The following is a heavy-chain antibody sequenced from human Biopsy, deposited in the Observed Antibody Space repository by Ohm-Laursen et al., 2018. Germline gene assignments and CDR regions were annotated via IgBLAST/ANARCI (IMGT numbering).Heavy chain of an antibody. V-gene: IGHV3-74*01. D-gene: IGHD2-2*01. Sequence: SLRLSCTAPGFTFSSYWMHWVRQAPGKGPVWVSRINSDGSSTSYADSVKGRFTISRDNAKNTLYLQMDSLRVEDTAVYYCARRSTTYCSSTSCSFDYWGQGTLVTVSS. J-gene: IGHJ4*02. CDR3: ARRSTTYCSSTSCSFDY. CDR1: GFTFSSYW. CDR2: INSDGSST.